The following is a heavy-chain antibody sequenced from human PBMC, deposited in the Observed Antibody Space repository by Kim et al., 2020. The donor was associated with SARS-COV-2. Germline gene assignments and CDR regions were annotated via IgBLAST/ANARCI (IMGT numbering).Heavy chain of an antibody. CDR2: TT. CDR3: STPDWNWFDA. Sequence: TTEYAAPVKGRFTNSRDDSKNTLYLQMNSVKTEDTAVYYCSTPDWNWFDAWGQGSLVTVSS. J-gene: IGHJ5*02. D-gene: IGHD3-9*01. V-gene: IGHV3-15*01.